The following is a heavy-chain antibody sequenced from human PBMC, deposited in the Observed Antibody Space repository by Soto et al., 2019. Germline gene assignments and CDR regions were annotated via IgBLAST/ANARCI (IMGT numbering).Heavy chain of an antibody. Sequence: SETLSLTSAVYGKSFSGYYWSWIRQPPGKGLEWIGEINHSGVTNYKPSLKRRVTISVDTSKNQFSLQLKSVTAADTALYYCARFSGSYYYAMGVWGQGSTVTVSS. V-gene: IGHV4-34*01. CDR1: GKSFSGYY. J-gene: IGHJ6*02. CDR2: INHSGVT. D-gene: IGHD6-19*01. CDR3: ARFSGSYYYAMGV.